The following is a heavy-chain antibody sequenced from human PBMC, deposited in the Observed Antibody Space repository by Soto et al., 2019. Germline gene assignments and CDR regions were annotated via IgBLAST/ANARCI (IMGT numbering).Heavy chain of an antibody. Sequence: GGSLRLSCAGYGFTLSDHYIDWVRQAPEKGMEWVGRSRDKLQGYSTAYAASVKGRFTTSRDESKNSAYLQMNSLKTEDTAVYYCVRATYFSDSSGYTRCLDYWGQGTLVTVSS. CDR2: SRDKLQGYST. CDR3: VRATYFSDSSGYTRCLDY. J-gene: IGHJ4*02. CDR1: GFTLSDHY. D-gene: IGHD3-22*01. V-gene: IGHV3-72*01.